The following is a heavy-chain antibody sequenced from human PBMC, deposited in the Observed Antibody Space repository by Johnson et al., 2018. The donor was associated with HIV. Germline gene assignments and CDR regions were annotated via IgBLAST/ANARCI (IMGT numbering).Heavy chain of an antibody. J-gene: IGHJ3*02. CDR2: ISYDATNK. D-gene: IGHD2-8*01. CDR1: GFTFSSYP. Sequence: VQLVESGGGVVQPGRSLRLSCAASGFTFSSYPVHWVRQAPGKGLEWVAVISYDATNKYYADSVKGRFTISRDNSKNTLYLQMNSLRAEDTAVYYCARDGALGVGSVFDIWGQGTMVTVSS. V-gene: IGHV3-30-3*01. CDR3: ARDGALGVGSVFDI.